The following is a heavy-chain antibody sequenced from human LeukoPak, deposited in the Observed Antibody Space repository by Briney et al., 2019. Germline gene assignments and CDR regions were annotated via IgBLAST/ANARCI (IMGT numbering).Heavy chain of an antibody. CDR2: ISAYNGNT. Sequence: ASVKVSCKASGYTFTSYGISWVRQAPGQGLEWMGWISAYNGNTNYAQKLQGRVTMTTDTPTSTAYMELRSLRSDDTAVYYCARDAEYQLLSEYGMDVWGKGTTVTVSS. CDR1: GYTFTSYG. CDR3: ARDAEYQLLSEYGMDV. D-gene: IGHD2-2*01. J-gene: IGHJ6*04. V-gene: IGHV1-18*04.